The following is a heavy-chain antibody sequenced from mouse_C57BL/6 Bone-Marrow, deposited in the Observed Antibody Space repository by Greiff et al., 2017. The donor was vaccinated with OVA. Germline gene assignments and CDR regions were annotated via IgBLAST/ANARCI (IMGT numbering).Heavy chain of an antibody. J-gene: IGHJ3*01. CDR1: GFTFSSYT. Sequence: EVNLVESGGGLVKPGGSLKLSCAASGFTFSSYTMSWVRQTPEKRLEWVATISGGGGNTYYPDSVKGRFTISRDNAKNTLYLHMSSLRSEDTALYYCARDTAGVARGFAYWGQGTLVTVSA. CDR2: ISGGGGNT. CDR3: ARDTAGVARGFAY. V-gene: IGHV5-9*01. D-gene: IGHD1-1*01.